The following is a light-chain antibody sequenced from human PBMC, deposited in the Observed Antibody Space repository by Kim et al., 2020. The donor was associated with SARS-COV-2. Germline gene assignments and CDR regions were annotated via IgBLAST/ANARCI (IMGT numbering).Light chain of an antibody. V-gene: IGLV4-69*01. CDR1: SGHSSCA. CDR2: LNSDGSH. Sequence: GTLTGTPSSGHSSCAIEWHQQQPEKGPRYLMKLNSDGSHSKGDGIPDRFSGSSAGAERYLTISSLQSEDEADYYCQTWGTGINWVFGGGTQLTVL. CDR3: QTWGTGINWV. J-gene: IGLJ3*02.